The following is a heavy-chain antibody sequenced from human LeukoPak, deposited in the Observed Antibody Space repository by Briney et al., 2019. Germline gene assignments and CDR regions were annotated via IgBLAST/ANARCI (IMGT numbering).Heavy chain of an antibody. CDR3: ARDLNYYGSGSLWFDP. Sequence: PSETLSLTCTVSGGSISSSSYYWGWIRQPPGKGLEWIGEINHSGSTNYNPSLKSRVTISVDTSKNQFSLKLSSVTAADTAVYYCARDLNYYGSGSLWFDPWGQGTLVTVSS. D-gene: IGHD3-10*01. V-gene: IGHV4-39*07. CDR1: GGSISSSSYY. CDR2: INHSGST. J-gene: IGHJ5*02.